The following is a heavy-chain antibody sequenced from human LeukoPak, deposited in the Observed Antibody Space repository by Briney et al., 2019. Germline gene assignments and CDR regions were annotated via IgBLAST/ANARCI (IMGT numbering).Heavy chain of an antibody. J-gene: IGHJ4*02. V-gene: IGHV3-33*06. CDR3: AKDFDSSGYYFEAYYFDY. D-gene: IGHD3-22*01. CDR1: GFTFSSYG. Sequence: GRSLRLSCAASGFTFSSYGMHWVRQASGKGLEWVAVIWYDGSNKYYADSVKGRFTISRDNSKNTLYLQMNSLRAEDTAVYYCAKDFDSSGYYFEAYYFDYWGQGTLVTVSS. CDR2: IWYDGSNK.